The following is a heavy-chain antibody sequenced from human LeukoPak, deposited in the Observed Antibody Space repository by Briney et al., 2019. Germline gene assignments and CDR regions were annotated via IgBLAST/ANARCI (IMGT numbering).Heavy chain of an antibody. CDR3: GRNRLGKALDI. D-gene: IGHD7-27*01. Sequence: ASVKVSCKASGYTFTGYYIHWVRQAPGQGLEWMGWINPNSGGTNYAQKFQGRVTMTRDTSISTAYMELSRLRSDDTAVYYCGRNRLGKALDIWGQGTMVTVSS. J-gene: IGHJ3*02. CDR2: INPNSGGT. V-gene: IGHV1-2*02. CDR1: GYTFTGYY.